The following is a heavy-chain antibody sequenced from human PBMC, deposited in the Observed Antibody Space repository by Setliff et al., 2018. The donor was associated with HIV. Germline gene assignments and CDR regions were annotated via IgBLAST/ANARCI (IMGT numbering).Heavy chain of an antibody. V-gene: IGHV1-18*01. Sequence: ASVKVSCKASGYTFTSYCISWVRQAPGQGLEWKGWTSAYNGNTNYAQNHQGRDTMTTDTTTSTAYMELRSLRADDTAVYYCARERSTLVRAFDIWGQGTLVTVS. CDR1: GYTFTSYC. D-gene: IGHD2-21*01. CDR3: ARERSTLVRAFDI. J-gene: IGHJ3*02. CDR2: TSAYNGNT.